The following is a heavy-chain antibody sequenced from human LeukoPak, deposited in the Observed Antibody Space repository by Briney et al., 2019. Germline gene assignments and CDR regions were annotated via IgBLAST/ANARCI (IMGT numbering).Heavy chain of an antibody. CDR1: GFTFSSYA. Sequence: SGGSLRLSCAASGFTFSSYAMSWVRQAPGKGLEWVSAISGSGGSTYYADSVKGRFTISRDNSKNTLYLQMNSLRAEDTAVYYCAKGIPQGASVRGVPAHYYFDYWGQGTLVTVSS. J-gene: IGHJ4*02. D-gene: IGHD3-10*01. CDR2: ISGSGGST. CDR3: AKGIPQGASVRGVPAHYYFDY. V-gene: IGHV3-23*01.